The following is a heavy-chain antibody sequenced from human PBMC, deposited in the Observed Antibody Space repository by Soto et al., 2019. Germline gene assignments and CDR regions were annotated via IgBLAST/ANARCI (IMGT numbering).Heavy chain of an antibody. CDR1: GFTFSGSA. CDR2: IRSKANSYAT. D-gene: IGHD6-6*01. Sequence: EVQLVESGGGLVQPGGSLKLSCAASGFTFSGSAMHWVRQASGKGLEWVGRIRSKANSYATAYAASVKGRFTISRDDSKNTAYLQMNSLKTEDTAVYYCTRRIAAHPQSKDAFGIWGQGTMVTVSS. V-gene: IGHV3-73*01. J-gene: IGHJ3*02. CDR3: TRRIAAHPQSKDAFGI.